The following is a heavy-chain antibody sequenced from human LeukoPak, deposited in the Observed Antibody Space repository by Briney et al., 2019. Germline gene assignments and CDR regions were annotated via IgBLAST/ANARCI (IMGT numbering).Heavy chain of an antibody. CDR1: GYTFTSYD. CDR3: ARGPGSVDGDPGDY. Sequence: GASVKVSCKASGYTFTSYDINWVRQATGQGLEWMGWMNPNSGNTGYAQKFQGRVTMTRNTSISTAYMELSSLRSEDTAVYYCARGPGSVDGDPGDYWGQGTLVTVSS. CDR2: MNPNSGNT. J-gene: IGHJ4*02. D-gene: IGHD3-10*01. V-gene: IGHV1-8*01.